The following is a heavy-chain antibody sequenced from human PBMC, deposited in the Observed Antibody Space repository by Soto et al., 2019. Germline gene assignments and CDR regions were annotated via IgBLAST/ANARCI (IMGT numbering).Heavy chain of an antibody. CDR2: MNPNSGNT. D-gene: IGHD6-13*01. CDR1: GYTFTSYD. CDR3: ATGLRAAAGKGLSGY. J-gene: IGHJ4*02. V-gene: IGHV1-8*01. Sequence: VASVKVSCKASGYTFTSYDINWVRQATGQGLEWMGWMNPNSGNTGYAQKFQGRVTMTRNTSISTAYMELSSLRSEDTAVYYCATGLRAAAGKGLSGYWGQETLVNVSS.